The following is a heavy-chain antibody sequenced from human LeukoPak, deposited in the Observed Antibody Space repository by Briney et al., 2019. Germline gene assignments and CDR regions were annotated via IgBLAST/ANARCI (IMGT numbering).Heavy chain of an antibody. CDR2: INHSGST. J-gene: IGHJ6*03. V-gene: IGHV4-34*01. CDR1: GGSFSGYY. D-gene: IGHD5-24*01. CDR3: AREGRDGYNYRYYYMDV. Sequence: PSETLSLTCAVYGGSFSGYYWSWIRQPPGKGLEWIGEINHSGSTNYNPSLKSRVTISVDTSKNQFSLKLTSVTAADTAVYYCAREGRDGYNYRYYYMDVWGKGTTVTISS.